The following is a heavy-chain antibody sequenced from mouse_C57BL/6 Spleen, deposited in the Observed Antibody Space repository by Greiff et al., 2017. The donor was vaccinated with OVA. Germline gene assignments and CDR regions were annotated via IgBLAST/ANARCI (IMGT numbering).Heavy chain of an antibody. CDR2: IDPSDSET. CDR3: ARQDRYDYDDGIAY. J-gene: IGHJ3*01. CDR1: GYTFTSYW. Sequence: QVQLQQPGAELVRPGSSVKLSCTASGYTFTSYWMHWVKQRPIQGLEWIGNIDPSDSETHYNQKFKDKATLTVDKSSSTAYMQLSSLTSEDSAVYYCARQDRYDYDDGIAYWGQGTLVTVSA. D-gene: IGHD2-4*01. V-gene: IGHV1-52*01.